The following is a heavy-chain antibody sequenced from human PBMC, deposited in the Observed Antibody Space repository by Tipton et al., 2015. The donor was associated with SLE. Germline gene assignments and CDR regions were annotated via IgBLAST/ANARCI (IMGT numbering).Heavy chain of an antibody. V-gene: IGHV3-74*01. Sequence: SLRLSCAASGFSFSNYGMHWVLQAPGKGLAWVSRIYTDGSRTHYADSVRGRFTISRDNAKNTLYLQVNSLRAEDTAAYYCARGESSGYYVDYWGHGTLVTVSS. CDR2: IYTDGSRT. D-gene: IGHD3-22*01. CDR3: ARGESSGYYVDY. J-gene: IGHJ4*01. CDR1: GFSFSNYG.